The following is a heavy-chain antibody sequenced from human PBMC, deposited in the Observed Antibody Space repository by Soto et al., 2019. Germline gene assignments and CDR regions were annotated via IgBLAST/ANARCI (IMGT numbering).Heavy chain of an antibody. D-gene: IGHD3-16*01. Sequence: SETLSLTCTVSGGSISSYYWSWIRQPTGKGLEWIGYIYYSGSTNYNPSLKSRVTISVDTSKNQFSLKLSSVTAADTAVYYCARGGSNWFDPWGQGTLVTVS. CDR1: GGSISSYY. J-gene: IGHJ5*02. V-gene: IGHV4-59*01. CDR3: ARGGSNWFDP. CDR2: IYYSGST.